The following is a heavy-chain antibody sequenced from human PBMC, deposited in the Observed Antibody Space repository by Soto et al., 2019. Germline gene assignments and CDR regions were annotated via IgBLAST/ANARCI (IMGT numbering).Heavy chain of an antibody. D-gene: IGHD4-4*01. CDR2: IIPIFDTA. V-gene: IGHV1-69*01. J-gene: IGHJ4*02. CDR1: GGTFSSGYE. Sequence: QVQLVQSGAEVKKPGSSVMVSCKASGGTFSSGYEISWVRQAPGQGLEWMAGIIPIFDTANYAQNFQGRLTITADDSTTTAYMELSSLTSDDTAVYYCARGMATVYYFDYWGQGTQVTVSS. CDR3: ARGMATVYYFDY.